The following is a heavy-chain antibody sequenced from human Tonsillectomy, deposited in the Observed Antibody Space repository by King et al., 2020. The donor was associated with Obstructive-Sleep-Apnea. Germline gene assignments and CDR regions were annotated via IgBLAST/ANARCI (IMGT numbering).Heavy chain of an antibody. CDR2: IYPDDSDT. Sequence: VQLVESGEEVKKPGESLRLSCTSSGYTFTSYWIAWVRQRPGKGLEWMGIIYPDDSDTRYNPPFQGQVTLSVDKSISTAYLQWSSLKASDTAIYYCARPRQLYSRHYPFDIWGQGTRVTVSP. CDR3: ARPRQLYSRHYPFDI. J-gene: IGHJ3*02. CDR1: GYTFTSYW. V-gene: IGHV5-51*01. D-gene: IGHD6-13*01.